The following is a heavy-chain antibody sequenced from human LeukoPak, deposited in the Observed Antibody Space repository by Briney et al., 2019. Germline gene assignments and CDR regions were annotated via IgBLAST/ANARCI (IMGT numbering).Heavy chain of an antibody. CDR2: IYYSGST. CDR1: GGSISSYY. Sequence: PSETLSLTCTVSGGSISSYYWSWIRQPPGKGLEWIGYIYYSGSTNYNPSLKSRVTISVDTSKNQFSLKLSSVTAADTAVYYCARNRNYYGSGDYFDYWGQGTLVTVSS. D-gene: IGHD3-10*01. J-gene: IGHJ4*02. V-gene: IGHV4-59*01. CDR3: ARNRNYYGSGDYFDY.